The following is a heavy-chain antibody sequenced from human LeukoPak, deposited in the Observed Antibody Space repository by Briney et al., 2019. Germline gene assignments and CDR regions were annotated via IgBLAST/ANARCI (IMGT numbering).Heavy chain of an antibody. CDR1: GFTVSSNY. D-gene: IGHD6-19*01. J-gene: IGHJ4*02. V-gene: IGHV3-53*01. CDR2: ISDSGGKT. CDR3: ARDLGSSGSY. Sequence: GSLRLSCAASGFTVSSNYMSWVRQAPGKGLEWVSHISDSGGKTYYADSVKGRFTISRDNSKNTLYLQMNSLRAEDTAVYYCARDLGSSGSYWGQGTLVTVSS.